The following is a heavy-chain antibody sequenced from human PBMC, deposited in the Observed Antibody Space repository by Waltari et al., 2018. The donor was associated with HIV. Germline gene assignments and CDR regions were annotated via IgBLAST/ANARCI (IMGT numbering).Heavy chain of an antibody. Sequence: EVQLVESGGGLVQPGGPLRLSCAASGFTFSSYWMHWVRQVPGKGLEWILGMSTDGNSVRSADSVKGRFTISRDNTKNTLYLQMNSLRVEDTAVYYCARGSGYYYFDYWGQGTRV. CDR3: ARGSGYYYFDY. J-gene: IGHJ4*02. D-gene: IGHD3-22*01. V-gene: IGHV3-74*01. CDR1: GFTFSSYW. CDR2: MSTDGNSV.